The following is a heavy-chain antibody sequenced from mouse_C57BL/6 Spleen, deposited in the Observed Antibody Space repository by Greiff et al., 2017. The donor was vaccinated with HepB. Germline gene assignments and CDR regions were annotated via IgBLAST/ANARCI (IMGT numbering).Heavy chain of an antibody. D-gene: IGHD1-1*01. V-gene: IGHV1-50*01. CDR1: GYTFTSYW. Sequence: QVQLKESGAELVKPGASVKLSCKASGYTFTSYWMQWVKQRPGQGLEWIGEIDPSDSYTNYNQKFKGKATLTVDTSSSTAYMQLSSLTSGDSAVYYCARGGAYGSSLGYFDYWGQGTTLTVSS. CDR3: ARGGAYGSSLGYFDY. J-gene: IGHJ2*01. CDR2: IDPSDSYT.